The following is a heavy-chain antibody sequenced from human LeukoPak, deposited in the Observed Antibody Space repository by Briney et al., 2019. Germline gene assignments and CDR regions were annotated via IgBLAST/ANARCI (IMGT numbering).Heavy chain of an antibody. D-gene: IGHD6-6*01. V-gene: IGHV1-2*02. CDR1: GYTFTRYY. J-gene: IGHJ5*02. Sequence: ASVQVSCKASGYTFTRYYMHWVRQAPGQGLEWMGWINPNSGGTNYAQKFQGRVTMTRDTSISTAYMELSRLRSDDTAVYYCASEGSSSSFWFAPWGQGTLVTVSS. CDR2: INPNSGGT. CDR3: ASEGSSSSFWFAP.